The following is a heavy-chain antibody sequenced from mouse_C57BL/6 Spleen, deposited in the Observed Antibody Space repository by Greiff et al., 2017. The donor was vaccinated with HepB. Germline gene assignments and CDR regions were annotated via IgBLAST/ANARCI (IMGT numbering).Heavy chain of an antibody. J-gene: IGHJ4*01. CDR3: TRDTYYSNYVHYAMDY. V-gene: IGHV5-9-1*02. Sequence: EVKLVESGEGLVKPGGSLKLSCAASGFTFSSYAMSWVRQTPEKRLEWVAYISSGGDYIYYADTVKGRFTISRDNARNTLYLQMSSLKSEDTAMYYCTRDTYYSNYVHYAMDYWGQGTSVTVSS. D-gene: IGHD2-5*01. CDR2: ISSGGDYI. CDR1: GFTFSSYA.